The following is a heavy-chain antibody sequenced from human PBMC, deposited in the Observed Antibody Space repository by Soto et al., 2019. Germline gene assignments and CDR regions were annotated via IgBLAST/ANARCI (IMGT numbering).Heavy chain of an antibody. D-gene: IGHD6-6*01. Sequence: EVHLVESGGGLVQPGGSLRLSCAASGFTFSNYAMNWVRQAPGKGLEWVSYISSGTPNIYYADSVKGRFTISRDNAKXXXXXXXXXXXXXXXXXXXXXXXXXXARFEYWGQGILVTVSS. CDR1: GFTFSNYA. V-gene: IGHV3-48*01. CDR2: ISSGTPNI. J-gene: IGHJ4*02. CDR3: XXXXXXARFEY.